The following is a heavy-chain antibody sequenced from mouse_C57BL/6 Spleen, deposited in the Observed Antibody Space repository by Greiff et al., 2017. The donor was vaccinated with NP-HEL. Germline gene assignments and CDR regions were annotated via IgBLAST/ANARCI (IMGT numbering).Heavy chain of an antibody. D-gene: IGHD2-3*01. CDR3: ARLHYGYYGTGYFDY. V-gene: IGHV1-64*01. CDR1: GYTFTSYW. Sequence: QVQLQQPGAELVKPGASVKLSCKASGYTFTSYWMHWVKQRPGQGLEWIGMIHPNSGSTNYNEKFKSKATLTVDKSSSTAYMQLSSLTSEDSAVYYCARLHYGYYGTGYFDYWGQGTTLTVSS. CDR2: IHPNSGST. J-gene: IGHJ2*01.